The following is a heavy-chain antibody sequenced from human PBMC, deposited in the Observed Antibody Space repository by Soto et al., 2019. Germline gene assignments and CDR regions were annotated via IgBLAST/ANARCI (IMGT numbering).Heavy chain of an antibody. J-gene: IGHJ4*01. CDR1: GGSINSDGYY. V-gene: IGHV4-31*03. Sequence: PSEPLSLTCTVSGGSINSDGYYWSWHPPHPGKGLEWIGYINYRGTTYYNPSLESRLTISVDTSENQFSLQLTSVIAADTALYYCARESYSFGRAFDIWGHGTLVTVSS. CDR3: ARESYSFGRAFDI. D-gene: IGHD5-18*01. CDR2: INYRGTT.